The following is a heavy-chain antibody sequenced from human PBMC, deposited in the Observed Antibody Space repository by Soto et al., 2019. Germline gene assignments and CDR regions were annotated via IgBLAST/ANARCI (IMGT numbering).Heavy chain of an antibody. CDR2: ISSSSSYT. D-gene: IGHD2-2*02. CDR3: AGYCSSTSCYTLGGMDV. CDR1: GFTFSDYY. J-gene: IGHJ6*02. Sequence: GGSLRLSCAASGFTFSDYYMSWIRQAPGKGLEWVSYISSSSSYTNYADSVKGRFTISRDNAKNSLYLQMNSLRAEDTAVYYCAGYCSSTSCYTLGGMDVWGQGTTVTVS. V-gene: IGHV3-11*06.